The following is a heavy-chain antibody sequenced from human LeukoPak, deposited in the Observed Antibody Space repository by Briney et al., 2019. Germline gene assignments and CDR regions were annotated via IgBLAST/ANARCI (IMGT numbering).Heavy chain of an antibody. Sequence: SETLSLTCTVSGGSISSGGYYWSWIRQHPGKGLEWIGYIYYSGSTYYNPSLKSRVTISVDTSKNQFSLKLSSVTAADTAVYYCARVVDDSSGYYSPGKYYYYYGMDVWGQGTTVTVSS. CDR3: ARVVDDSSGYYSPGKYYYYYGMDV. J-gene: IGHJ6*02. V-gene: IGHV4-31*03. CDR1: GGSISSGGYY. D-gene: IGHD3-22*01. CDR2: IYYSGST.